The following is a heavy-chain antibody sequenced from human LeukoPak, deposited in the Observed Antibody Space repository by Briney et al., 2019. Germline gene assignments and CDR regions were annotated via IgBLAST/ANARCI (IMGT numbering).Heavy chain of an antibody. D-gene: IGHD3-10*01. CDR3: AIGVFGAYFDL. CDR1: GGSISSHY. V-gene: IGHV4-59*11. J-gene: IGHJ4*02. CDR2: VENYGRT. Sequence: PSETLSFTCTVSGGSISSHYWSWIRQPPGKGLEWIGYVENYGRTECIPSLQSRVTLSVDTSKNQFSLKLNSVTAADTAVYYCAIGVFGAYFDLWGQGTLVTVSS.